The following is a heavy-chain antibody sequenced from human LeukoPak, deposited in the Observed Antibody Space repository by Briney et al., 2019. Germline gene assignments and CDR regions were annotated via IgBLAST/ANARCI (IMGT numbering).Heavy chain of an antibody. V-gene: IGHV3-23*01. D-gene: IGHD6-19*01. CDR1: GFTFSSSA. CDR3: AKVRPPPGSGWYGGDDY. J-gene: IGHJ4*02. Sequence: GGSLRLSCAASGFTFSSSAMSWVRQAPGKGLEWVSSKRSSGDDTSSADSVKGRFTIFRDNSKSTLYLQMNSLRAEDTAIYYCAKVRPPPGSGWYGGDDYWGQGTLVTVSP. CDR2: KRSSGDDT.